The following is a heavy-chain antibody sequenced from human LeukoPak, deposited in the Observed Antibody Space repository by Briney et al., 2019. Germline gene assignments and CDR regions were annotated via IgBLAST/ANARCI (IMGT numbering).Heavy chain of an antibody. CDR2: ISYDGSNK. V-gene: IGHV3-30-3*01. CDR3: AREPLWATVKMYYFDY. J-gene: IGHJ4*02. CDR1: GFTFSSYA. Sequence: GGSLRLSCAASGFTFSSYAMHWVRQAPGKGLEWVVVISYDGSNKYYADSVKGRFTISRDNSKNTLYLQMNSLRAEDTAVYYCAREPLWATVKMYYFDYWGQGTLVTVSS. D-gene: IGHD4-17*01.